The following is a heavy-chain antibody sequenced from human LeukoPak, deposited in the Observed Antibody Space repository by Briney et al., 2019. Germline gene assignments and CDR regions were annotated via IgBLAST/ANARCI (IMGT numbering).Heavy chain of an antibody. CDR2: IRYDGSNK. CDR3: AKGFSSSWYPPGY. D-gene: IGHD6-13*01. V-gene: IGHV3-30*02. CDR1: GFTFSSYS. J-gene: IGHJ4*02. Sequence: GGSLRLSCAASGFTFSSYSMNWVRQAPGKGLEWVAFIRYDGSNKYYADSVKGRFTISRDNSKNTLYLQMNSLRAEDTAVYYCAKGFSSSWYPPGYWGQGTLVTVSS.